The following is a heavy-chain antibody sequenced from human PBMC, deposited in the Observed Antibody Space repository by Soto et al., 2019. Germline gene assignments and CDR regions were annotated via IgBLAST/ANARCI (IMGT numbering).Heavy chain of an antibody. Sequence: PGGSLRLSCAVSGFTFSSYGMHWVRQAPGKGMEWVAVIWYDGSNKYYADSVKGRFTISRDNSKNTLYLQLNSRRAEDTAVYSYASDLLSYYYFLIGYHTHNAFVIWGQWTMATGS. CDR1: GFTFSSYG. CDR2: IWYDGSNK. D-gene: IGHD3-3*01. J-gene: IGHJ3*02. CDR3: ASDLLSYYYFLIGYHTHNAFVI. V-gene: IGHV3-33*01.